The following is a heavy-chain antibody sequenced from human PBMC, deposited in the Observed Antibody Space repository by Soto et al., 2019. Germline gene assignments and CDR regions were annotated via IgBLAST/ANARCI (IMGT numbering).Heavy chain of an antibody. V-gene: IGHV4-59*01. D-gene: IGHD1-26*01. Sequence: SETLSLTCTVSGGSISSYYWSWIRQPPGKGLEWIGYIYYSGSTNYNPSLKSRVTISVDTSKNQFSLKLNSVTAADTAVYYCARDYSGSYGSRYYGMDVWGQGTTVTVSS. CDR3: ARDYSGSYGSRYYGMDV. CDR1: GGSISSYY. J-gene: IGHJ6*02. CDR2: IYYSGST.